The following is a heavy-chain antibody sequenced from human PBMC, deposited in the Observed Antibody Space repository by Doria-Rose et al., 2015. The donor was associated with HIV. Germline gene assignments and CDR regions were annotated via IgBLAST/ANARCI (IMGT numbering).Heavy chain of an antibody. V-gene: IGHV4-4*09. D-gene: IGHD3-10*01. CDR2: IYSSGST. J-gene: IGHJ6*03. CDR1: GGSISSYY. CDR3: ARFRPSRGIYYSLDV. Sequence: GPGLVKPAETLSLTCTVSGGSISSYYWNWIRQPPGKGLEWIGYIYSSGSTHYNSSLKSRVTISIDPSKNQFPLKRSPGTAADTAVYYCARFRPSRGIYYSLDVWGKGTTVTVSS.